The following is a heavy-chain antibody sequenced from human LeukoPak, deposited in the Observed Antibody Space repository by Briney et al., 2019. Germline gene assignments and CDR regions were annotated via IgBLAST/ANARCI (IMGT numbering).Heavy chain of an antibody. CDR3: ARDRGLERWASDY. D-gene: IGHD1-1*01. V-gene: IGHV4-34*01. CDR2: INHSGST. Sequence: SETLSLTCTVSGGSISSYYWSWIRQPPGKGLEWIGEINHSGSTIYNPSLKSRVTISVDTSMNQFSLKLSSVTAADTAVYYCARDRGLERWASDYWGQGTLVTVSS. CDR1: GGSISSYY. J-gene: IGHJ4*02.